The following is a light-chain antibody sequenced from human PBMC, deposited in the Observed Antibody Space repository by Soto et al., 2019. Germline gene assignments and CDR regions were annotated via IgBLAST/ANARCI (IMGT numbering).Light chain of an antibody. J-gene: IGKJ5*01. CDR3: QQSGSSPLIT. V-gene: IGKV3-20*01. CDR1: QSVSSSY. Sequence: EIVLTQSPGTLSLSPGEGATLSCRASQSVSSSYLAWYQQKPGQAPMLLIYGASSRATGIPDRFSGGGSGTDFTLTISRLEPEDFAVYYCQQSGSSPLITFGQGTRLEI. CDR2: GAS.